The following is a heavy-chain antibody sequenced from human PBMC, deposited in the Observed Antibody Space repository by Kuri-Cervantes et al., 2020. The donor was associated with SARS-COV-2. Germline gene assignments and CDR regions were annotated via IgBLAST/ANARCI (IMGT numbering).Heavy chain of an antibody. Sequence: SETLSLTCTVSGGSISSSSYYWGWIRQPPGKGLEWIGSIYHSGSTYYNPSLKSRVTISVDTSKNQFSLKLSSVTAADTAVYYCARHMAGTFDYWGQGTLVTDSS. CDR2: IYHSGST. V-gene: IGHV4-39*01. CDR3: ARHMAGTFDY. J-gene: IGHJ4*02. CDR1: GGSISSSSYY. D-gene: IGHD3-10*01.